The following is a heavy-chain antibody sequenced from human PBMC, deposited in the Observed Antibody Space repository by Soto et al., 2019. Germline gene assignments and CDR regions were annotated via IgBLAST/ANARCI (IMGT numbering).Heavy chain of an antibody. D-gene: IGHD3-10*01. V-gene: IGHV4-31*03. CDR2: IYYSGST. Sequence: TLSLTCTVSGGSISSGGYYWSWIRQHPGKGLEWIGYIYYSGSTYYNPSLKSRVTISVDTSKNQFSLKLSSVTAADTAVYYCARDRFGTNWFDPWGQGTLVTVSS. J-gene: IGHJ5*02. CDR3: ARDRFGTNWFDP. CDR1: GGSISSGGYY.